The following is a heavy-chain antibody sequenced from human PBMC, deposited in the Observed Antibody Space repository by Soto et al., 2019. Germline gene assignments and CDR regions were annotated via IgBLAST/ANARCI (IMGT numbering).Heavy chain of an antibody. CDR3: ATLGTPVTGLYYFDY. D-gene: IGHD4-17*01. CDR1: GGSISSGNYY. V-gene: IGHV4-30-4*01. CDR2: ISYSGTT. Sequence: QVQLQESGPGLVKPSQTLSLTRTVSGGSISSGNYYWSWIRQPPGKGLEWIGFISYSGTTHYSASLRSRVSLSVDTSKNQFSLDLSSVTAADTAVYYCATLGTPVTGLYYFDYWGQGTLVTVSS. J-gene: IGHJ4*02.